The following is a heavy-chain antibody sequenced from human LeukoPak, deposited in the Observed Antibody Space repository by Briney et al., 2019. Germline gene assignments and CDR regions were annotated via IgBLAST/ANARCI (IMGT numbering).Heavy chain of an antibody. CDR3: ARDGGYSYGNDY. CDR1: GYTFTSYG. J-gene: IGHJ4*02. Sequence: ASVKVSCKASGYTFTSYGISWVRQAPGQGLEWMGRINPNSGGTNYAQKFQGRVTMTRDTSISTAYMELSRLRSDDTAVYYCARDGGYSYGNDYWGQGTLVTVSS. V-gene: IGHV1-2*06. D-gene: IGHD5-18*01. CDR2: INPNSGGT.